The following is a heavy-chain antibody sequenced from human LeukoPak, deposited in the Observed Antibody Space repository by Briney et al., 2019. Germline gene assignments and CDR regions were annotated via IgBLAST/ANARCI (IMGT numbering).Heavy chain of an antibody. J-gene: IGHJ4*02. CDR1: GYTFSDYY. Sequence: ASVKVSCKAPGYTFSDYYIHWVRQAPGQGLEWMGRINPNSGVTNYAKNFQGRVTITRDTSISTASMELSSLRSDDTAVYYCARQSEPKGDYWGQGTLVTVSS. V-gene: IGHV1-2*06. CDR3: ARQSEPKGDY. CDR2: INPNSGVT.